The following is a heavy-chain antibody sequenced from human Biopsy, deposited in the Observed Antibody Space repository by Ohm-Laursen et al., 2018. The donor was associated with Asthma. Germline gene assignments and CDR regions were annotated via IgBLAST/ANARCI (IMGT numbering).Heavy chain of an antibody. CDR3: ARCQVGYSSGWSLLLKKIYYSGMDA. Sequence: SSVKVSCKAPGGTFSNFAISWVRRAPGQGLEWLGGIMTVLGTTNYAQKFQGRVTITADESTSTAYMEVTSLRSEDPAIYYCARCQVGYSSGWSLLLKKIYYSGMDAWGQGTAVTVSS. V-gene: IGHV1-69*01. CDR1: GGTFSNFA. D-gene: IGHD6-19*01. CDR2: IMTVLGTT. J-gene: IGHJ6*02.